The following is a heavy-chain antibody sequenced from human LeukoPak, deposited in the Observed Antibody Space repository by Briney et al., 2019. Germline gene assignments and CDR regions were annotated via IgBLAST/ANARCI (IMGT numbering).Heavy chain of an antibody. Sequence: PGGSLRLSCAASGFTFSSYAMSWVRQAPGKGLEWVSAISGSGGSTYYADSVKGRFTISRDNFKNTLYLQMNSLRAEDTAVYYCASVYGERSITIFGVVKDYWGQGTLVTVSS. D-gene: IGHD3-3*01. CDR1: GFTFSSYA. J-gene: IGHJ4*02. CDR3: ASVYGERSITIFGVVKDY. CDR2: ISGSGGST. V-gene: IGHV3-23*01.